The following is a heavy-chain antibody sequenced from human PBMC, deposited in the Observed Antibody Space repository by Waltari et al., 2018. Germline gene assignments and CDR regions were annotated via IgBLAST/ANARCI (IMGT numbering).Heavy chain of an antibody. J-gene: IGHJ6*02. D-gene: IGHD6-13*01. CDR3: ARVVLAAAVPYYYYYGMDV. Sequence: QVQLVQSGAEVNKPGSSVKVSCKASGGTFSSYAISWVRQAPGQGLEWMGGIIPIFGTANYAQKFQGRVTITTDESTSTAYMELSSLRSEDTAVYYCARVVLAAAVPYYYYYGMDVWGQGTTVTVSS. V-gene: IGHV1-69*05. CDR1: GGTFSSYA. CDR2: IIPIFGTA.